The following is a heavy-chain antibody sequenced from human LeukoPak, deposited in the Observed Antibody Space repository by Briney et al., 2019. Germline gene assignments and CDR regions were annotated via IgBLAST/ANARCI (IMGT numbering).Heavy chain of an antibody. Sequence: SETLSLTCTVSGGSISSYYGSWIRQPPGKGLEWIGYIYYSGSTNYNPSLKSRVTISVDTSKNQFSLKPSSVTAADTAVYYCARALSDYGDYRFDYWGQGTLVTVSS. CDR2: IYYSGST. CDR3: ARALSDYGDYRFDY. CDR1: GGSISSYY. J-gene: IGHJ4*02. D-gene: IGHD4-17*01. V-gene: IGHV4-59*01.